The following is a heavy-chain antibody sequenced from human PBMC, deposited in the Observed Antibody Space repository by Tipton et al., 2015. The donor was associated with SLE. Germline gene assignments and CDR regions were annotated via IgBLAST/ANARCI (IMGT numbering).Heavy chain of an antibody. J-gene: IGHJ3*02. V-gene: IGHV3-49*03. Sequence: SLRLSCTASGFTFGDYAMSWFRQAPGKGLEWVGFIRSKAYGGTTEYAASVKGRFTISRDDSKSIAYLQMNSLKTEDTAVYYCTKYSAVAAFDIWGPGTMLTVSS. D-gene: IGHD1-26*01. CDR1: GFTFGDYA. CDR2: IRSKAYGGTT. CDR3: TKYSAVAAFDI.